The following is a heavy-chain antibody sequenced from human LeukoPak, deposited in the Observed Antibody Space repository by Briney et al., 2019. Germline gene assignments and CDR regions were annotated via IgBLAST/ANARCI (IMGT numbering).Heavy chain of an antibody. CDR1: GYSISRGYY. D-gene: IGHD2-15*01. CDR3: ARSGYCSGGSCYPEDYFDY. Sequence: NASEPLSLTCAVSGYSISRGYYWGWIRHPPGKGLEWIGSIYHSGSTYYNPSLKRRVTISVDTSKNQFSLKLSSVTAADTAVYYCARSGYCSGGSCYPEDYFDYWGQGTLVTVSS. CDR2: IYHSGST. J-gene: IGHJ4*02. V-gene: IGHV4-38-2*01.